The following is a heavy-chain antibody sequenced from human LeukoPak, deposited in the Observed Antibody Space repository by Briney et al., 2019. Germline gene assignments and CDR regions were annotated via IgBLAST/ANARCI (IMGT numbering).Heavy chain of an antibody. CDR1: GFTFSSYA. CDR2: KSYDGSNK. Sequence: GGSLRLSCAASGFTFSSYAMHWVRQAPGKGLEWVAVKSYDGSNKYYADSVKGRFTISRDNSKNTLYLQMNSLRAEDTAVYYCARAYGSGSYYIDYWGQGTLVTVSS. CDR3: ARAYGSGSYYIDY. J-gene: IGHJ4*02. D-gene: IGHD3-10*01. V-gene: IGHV3-30-3*01.